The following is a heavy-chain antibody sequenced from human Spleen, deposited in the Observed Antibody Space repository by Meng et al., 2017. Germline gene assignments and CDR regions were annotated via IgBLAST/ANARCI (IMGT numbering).Heavy chain of an antibody. V-gene: IGHV4-39*07. CDR3: ASGYYDWGSYRYGMDV. CDR1: GGSITNYY. CDR2: IYYSGRT. J-gene: IGHJ6*02. D-gene: IGHD3-16*02. Sequence: SETLSLTCTVSGGSITNYYWSWIRQPPGKGLEWIGSIYYSGRTYYNPSLKSRVTISVDTSKDQFSLKLSSVTAADTAVYYCASGYYDWGSYRYGMDVWGQGNTVTVSS.